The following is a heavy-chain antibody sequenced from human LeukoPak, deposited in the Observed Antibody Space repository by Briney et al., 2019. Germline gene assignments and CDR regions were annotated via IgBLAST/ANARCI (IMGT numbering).Heavy chain of an antibody. CDR2: ISSSSSYI. CDR3: AGPISGYTS. Sequence: GGSLRLSCAASGFTFSSYSMNWVRQAPGKGLEWVSSISSSSSYIYYADSVKGRFTISRDDAKNSLYLQMNSLRAEDTAVYYCAGPISGYTSWGQGTLVTVSS. V-gene: IGHV3-21*01. J-gene: IGHJ4*02. D-gene: IGHD3-22*01. CDR1: GFTFSSYS.